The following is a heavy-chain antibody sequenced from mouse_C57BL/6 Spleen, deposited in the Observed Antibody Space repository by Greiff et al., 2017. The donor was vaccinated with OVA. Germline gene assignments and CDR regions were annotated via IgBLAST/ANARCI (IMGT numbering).Heavy chain of an antibody. Sequence: EVQLQESGAELVRPGASVKLSCTASGFNIKDYYMHWVKQRPEQGLEWIGRIDPEDGDTEYAPKFQGKATMTADTSSNTAYPQLSSLTSEDTAVYYCTSITTVVATDYWGQGTTLTVSS. V-gene: IGHV14-1*01. CDR3: TSITTVVATDY. CDR2: IDPEDGDT. CDR1: GFNIKDYY. J-gene: IGHJ2*01. D-gene: IGHD1-1*01.